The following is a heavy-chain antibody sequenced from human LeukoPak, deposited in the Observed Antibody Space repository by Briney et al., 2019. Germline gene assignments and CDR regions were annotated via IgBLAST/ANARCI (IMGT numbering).Heavy chain of an antibody. Sequence: GGSLRLSCAASGFTFSSYAMYWVRQAPGKGLAWVSGIFGSGGSAHYADSVKGRFTISRDNSKNRVYLEMNSLRADDTAVYYCAKTTTGYSSGRYPGWPVDYWGQGTLVTVSS. V-gene: IGHV3-23*01. CDR3: AKTTTGYSSGRYPGWPVDY. D-gene: IGHD6-19*01. CDR2: IFGSGGSA. CDR1: GFTFSSYA. J-gene: IGHJ4*02.